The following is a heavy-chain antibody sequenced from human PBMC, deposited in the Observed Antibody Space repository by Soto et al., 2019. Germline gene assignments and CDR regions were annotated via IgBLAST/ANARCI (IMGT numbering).Heavy chain of an antibody. CDR2: IYYSGST. CDR1: GGSISSYY. J-gene: IGHJ4*02. V-gene: IGHV4-59*08. CDR3: ARHNYGSGSTYFDY. Sequence: QAQLQESGPGLVKPSETLSLTCTVSGGSISSYYWSWIRQPPGKGLEWIGYIYYSGSTNYNPSLKSRVTISVDTSKNQFPLKLNSMTAADTAVYYCARHNYGSGSTYFDYWGQGTLVTVSS. D-gene: IGHD3-10*01.